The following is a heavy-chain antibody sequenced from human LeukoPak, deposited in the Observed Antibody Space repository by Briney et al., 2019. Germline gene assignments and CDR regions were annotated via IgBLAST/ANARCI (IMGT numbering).Heavy chain of an antibody. CDR1: GGSISSYY. V-gene: IGHV4-59*01. Sequence: SETLSLTCTVSGGSISSYYRSWIRQPPGKGLEWIGYIYYSGSTNYNPSLKSRVTISVDTSKNQFSLKLSSVTAADTAVYYCARGYYYDSSGYGHWGQGTLVTVSS. CDR3: ARGYYYDSSGYGH. CDR2: IYYSGST. D-gene: IGHD3-22*01. J-gene: IGHJ1*01.